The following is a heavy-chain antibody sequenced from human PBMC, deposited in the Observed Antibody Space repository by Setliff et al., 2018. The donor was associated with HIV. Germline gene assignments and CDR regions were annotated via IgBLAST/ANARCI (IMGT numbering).Heavy chain of an antibody. V-gene: IGHV4-34*01. J-gene: IGHJ6*03. CDR2: INHSGST. CDR3: VRVSCSSWYSIPRNYYYSMDV. Sequence: SETLSLTCAVYGGSFNGYSWTWIRQPPGKGLEWIGGINHSGSTNYNPSLKSRATISVDTSKSQFSLRLSSVTAADTAVYYCVRVSCSSWYSIPRNYYYSMDVWGEGTTVTVS. D-gene: IGHD6-13*01. CDR1: GGSFNGYS.